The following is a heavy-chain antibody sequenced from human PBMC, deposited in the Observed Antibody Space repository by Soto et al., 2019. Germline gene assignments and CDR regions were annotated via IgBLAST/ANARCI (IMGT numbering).Heavy chain of an antibody. CDR2: IIPIFGTA. CDR3: ARDRGGVVTAGDPGWFDP. Sequence: QVQLVQSGAEVKKPGSSVKVSCKASGGTFSSYAISWVRQAPGQGLEWMGGIIPIFGTANYAQKFQGRVTITADESTSTAYMELSSLRAEDTAVYYCARDRGGVVTAGDPGWFDPWGQGTLVTVSS. CDR1: GGTFSSYA. V-gene: IGHV1-69*01. D-gene: IGHD2-21*02. J-gene: IGHJ5*02.